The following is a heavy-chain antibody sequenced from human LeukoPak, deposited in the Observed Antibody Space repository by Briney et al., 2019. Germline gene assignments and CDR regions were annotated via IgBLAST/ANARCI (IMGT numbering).Heavy chain of an antibody. J-gene: IGHJ6*03. CDR1: EFTFSSNA. CDR2: ISGSGGST. CDR3: AKGRSIYYYYYMDV. V-gene: IGHV3-23*01. Sequence: PGGSLRPSCAAFEFTFSSNAMSGVRKAPGKGREWSPAISGSGGSTYYADSVKGRFTISRDNSKNTLYLQMNSLRAEDTAVYYCAKGRSIYYYYYMDVWGKGTTVTVSS. D-gene: IGHD2/OR15-2a*01.